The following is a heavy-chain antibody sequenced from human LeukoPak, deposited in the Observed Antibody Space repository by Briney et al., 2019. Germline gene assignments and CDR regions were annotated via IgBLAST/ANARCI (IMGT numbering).Heavy chain of an antibody. CDR2: ITSSGEST. CDR1: GFTFSGYA. Sequence: GGSLRLSCTAAGFTFSGYAMSWVRQAREKGMEWVSSITSSGESTLYAGCVKGQFTISRDNSKNTMYMKMDRQRAEDTAVYYCARDRPNYYESNGHYYRRDGDYWGLGILVTVSS. CDR3: ARDRPNYYESNGHYYRRDGDY. D-gene: IGHD3-22*01. J-gene: IGHJ4*02. V-gene: IGHV3-23*01.